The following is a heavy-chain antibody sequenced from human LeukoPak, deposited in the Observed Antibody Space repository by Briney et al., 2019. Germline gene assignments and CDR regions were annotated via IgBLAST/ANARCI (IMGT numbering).Heavy chain of an antibody. CDR2: INHSGST. Sequence: PSETLSLTCAVYGGSFSGYYWSWIRQPPGKGLEWVGAINHSGSTNYNPTPKSRVTISVDTSKNQFSLKLSSVTAADTAVYYRARVCSRSWFCAFDIWGQGTMVTVSS. J-gene: IGHJ3*02. CDR3: ARVCSRSWFCAFDI. CDR1: GGSFSGYY. V-gene: IGHV4-34*01. D-gene: IGHD6-13*01.